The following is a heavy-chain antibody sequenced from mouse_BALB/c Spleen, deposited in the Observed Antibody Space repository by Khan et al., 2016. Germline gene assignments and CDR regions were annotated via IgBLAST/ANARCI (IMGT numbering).Heavy chain of an antibody. D-gene: IGHD4-1*01. V-gene: IGHV7-3*02. CDR2: IRNKANYYTT. CDR1: GFTFTDYY. CDR3: ASLTGTIAY. Sequence: EMELVESGGGLVQPGGSLRLSCATSGFTFTDYYMTWIRQPPGKALEWLGFIRNKANYYTTEYSASVKGRFTISRDNSQSILYLQMNTLRAEDSATYYCASLTGTIAYWGQGTLVTVSA. J-gene: IGHJ3*01.